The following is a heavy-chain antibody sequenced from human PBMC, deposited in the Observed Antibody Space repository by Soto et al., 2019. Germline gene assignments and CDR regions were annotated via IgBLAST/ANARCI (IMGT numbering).Heavy chain of an antibody. CDR1: GGSFSGYY. D-gene: IGHD3-3*01. CDR2: INHSGST. Sequence: SETLSLTCAVYGGSFSGYYWSWIRQPPGRGLEWIGEINHSGSTNYNPSLKSRVTISVDTSNNQFSLRLSSVTAADTAVYYCARDVGLQHDTGYYDFWSGKNNWFDPWSQGTLVTVSS. V-gene: IGHV4-34*01. J-gene: IGHJ5*02. CDR3: ARDVGLQHDTGYYDFWSGKNNWFDP.